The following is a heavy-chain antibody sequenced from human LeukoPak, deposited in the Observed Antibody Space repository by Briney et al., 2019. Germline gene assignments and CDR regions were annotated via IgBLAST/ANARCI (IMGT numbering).Heavy chain of an antibody. CDR2: IYYSGST. Sequence: KPSETLSLTCTVSGGSISSSSYYWGWIRQPPGKGLEWIGSIYYSGSTYYNPSLKSRVTISLDTSKNQFSLKLSSVTATDTAVYYCARQGFGSSYFDYWGQGTLVTVSS. J-gene: IGHJ4*02. D-gene: IGHD3-16*01. CDR3: ARQGFGSSYFDY. V-gene: IGHV4-39*07. CDR1: GGSISSSSYY.